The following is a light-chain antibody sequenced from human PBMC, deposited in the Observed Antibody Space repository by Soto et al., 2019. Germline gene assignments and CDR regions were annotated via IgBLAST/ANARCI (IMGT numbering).Light chain of an antibody. CDR1: QGISSW. CDR2: SAS. V-gene: IGKV1-12*01. J-gene: IGKJ3*01. CDR3: HQADSFPLT. Sequence: DIQMTQSPSSVSASVGDRVTISCRASQGISSWLAWYQQKPGKAPSLLIYSASTLYSGVPSRFSGSGSGTDFTLTISRLQPEDFATYYCHQADSFPLTFGPGTKVDIK.